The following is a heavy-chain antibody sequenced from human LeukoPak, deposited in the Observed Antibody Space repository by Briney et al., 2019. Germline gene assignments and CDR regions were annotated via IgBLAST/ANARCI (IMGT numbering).Heavy chain of an antibody. CDR3: ARDRARRAAYGSGSYYKEELDY. V-gene: IGHV4-39*07. J-gene: IGHJ4*02. D-gene: IGHD3-10*01. Sequence: PSETLSLTCTVSGGSISSSSYYWGWIRQPPGKGLEWIGSIYYSGSTYYNPSLKSRVTISVDTSKNQFSLKLSSVTAADTAVYYCARDRARRAAYGSGSYYKEELDYWGQGTLVTVSS. CDR1: GGSISSSSYY. CDR2: IYYSGST.